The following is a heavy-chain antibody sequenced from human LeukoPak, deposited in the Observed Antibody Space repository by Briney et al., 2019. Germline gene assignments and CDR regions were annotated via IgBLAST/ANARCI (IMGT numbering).Heavy chain of an antibody. Sequence: SETLSLTCTVSGGSISSYYWSWIRQPAGKGLEWIGRIYTSGSTNYNPSLKSRVTMSVGTSKNQFSLKLSSVTAADTAVYYCARDSGYDFYYYYMDVWGKGTTVTISS. J-gene: IGHJ6*03. CDR2: IYTSGST. D-gene: IGHD5-12*01. V-gene: IGHV4-4*07. CDR3: ARDSGYDFYYYYMDV. CDR1: GGSISSYY.